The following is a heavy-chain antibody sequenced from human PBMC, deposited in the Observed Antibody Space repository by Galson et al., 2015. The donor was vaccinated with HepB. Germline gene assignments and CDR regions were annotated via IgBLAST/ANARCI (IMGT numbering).Heavy chain of an antibody. D-gene: IGHD3-22*01. J-gene: IGHJ4*02. CDR2: IYHSGST. V-gene: IGHV4-38-2*01. CDR3: YYYASSGYFR. CDR1: GYSISSGYY. Sequence: SETLSLTCSVSGYSISSGYYRGWIRQPPGKGLEWIGSIYHSGSTYYNQSLKSRVNISVDTSKNQFSLKLSSVTAADTAVYYCYYYASSGYFRWGQGTLVTVSS.